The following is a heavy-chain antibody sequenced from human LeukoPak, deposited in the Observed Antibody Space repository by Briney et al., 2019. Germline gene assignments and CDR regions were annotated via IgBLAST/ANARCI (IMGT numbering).Heavy chain of an antibody. J-gene: IGHJ4*02. CDR3: ARSSGYSPQDFDY. D-gene: IGHD3-22*01. CDR1: GYTFTGYY. Sequence: GASMKVSCKTSGYTFTGYYVHWVRQAPGQGLEWMGWINPNSGGTNYAQRFQGRVTMTRDTSISTAYMELSRLKSDDTAVYYCARSSGYSPQDFDYWGQGTLVTVSS. V-gene: IGHV1-2*02. CDR2: INPNSGGT.